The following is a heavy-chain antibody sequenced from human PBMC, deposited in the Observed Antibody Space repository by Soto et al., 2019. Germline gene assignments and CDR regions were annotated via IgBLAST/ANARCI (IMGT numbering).Heavy chain of an antibody. CDR1: GFIFSDYS. CDR2: ITTTSSTM. D-gene: IGHD3-22*01. Sequence: GGSLRLSCTPSGFIFSDYSMNWVRQAPGKGLEWISYITTTSSTMYYADSVKGRFTISRDNAKNSLYLQMNSLRDEDTAVYYCARDSSGRQYYGMDVWGQGTTVTVS. V-gene: IGHV3-48*02. J-gene: IGHJ6*02. CDR3: ARDSSGRQYYGMDV.